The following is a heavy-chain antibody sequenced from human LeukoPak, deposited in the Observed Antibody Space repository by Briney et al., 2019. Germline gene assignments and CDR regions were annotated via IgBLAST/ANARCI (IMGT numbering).Heavy chain of an antibody. Sequence: SETLSLTCTVSVGSISSSSYYWGWIRQPPGKGLEWYGGIYYSGSTYYNPSLKRRVTISVDTSKNQFSLRLSSVTAADTAVYYCARDLTVAGTADIFDYWGQGTLVTVSS. D-gene: IGHD6-19*01. CDR3: ARDLTVAGTADIFDY. CDR2: IYYSGST. J-gene: IGHJ4*02. V-gene: IGHV4-39*02. CDR1: VGSISSSSYY.